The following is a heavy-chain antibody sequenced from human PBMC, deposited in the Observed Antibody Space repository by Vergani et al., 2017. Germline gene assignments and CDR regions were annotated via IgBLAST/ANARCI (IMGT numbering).Heavy chain of an antibody. J-gene: IGHJ4*02. CDR2: ISSSSSTI. CDR1: GFTFSSYS. V-gene: IGHV3-48*01. CDR3: ARDSRYSSSCCGFDY. D-gene: IGHD6-13*01. Sequence: EVQLVESGGGLVQPGGSLRLSCAASGFTFSSYSMNWVRQAPGKGLEWVSYISSSSSTIYNADSVKGRFTISRDNAKNSLYLQMNSLRAEDTAVYYCARDSRYSSSCCGFDYWGQGTLVTVSS.